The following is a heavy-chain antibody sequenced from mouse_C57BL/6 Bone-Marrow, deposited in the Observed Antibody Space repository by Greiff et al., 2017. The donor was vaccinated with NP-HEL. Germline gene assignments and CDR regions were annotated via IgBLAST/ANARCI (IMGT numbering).Heavy chain of an antibody. CDR1: GFTFSDFY. V-gene: IGHV7-1*01. CDR2: SRNKANDYTT. J-gene: IGHJ2*01. D-gene: IGHD1-1*01. Sequence: EVHLVESGGGLVQSGRSLRLSCATSGFTFSDFYMEWVRQAPGKGLEWIAASRNKANDYTTEYSASVKGRFIVSRDTSQSILYLQMNALRAEDTAIYYCARVYGSSYYYWGQGTTLTVSS. CDR3: ARVYGSSYYY.